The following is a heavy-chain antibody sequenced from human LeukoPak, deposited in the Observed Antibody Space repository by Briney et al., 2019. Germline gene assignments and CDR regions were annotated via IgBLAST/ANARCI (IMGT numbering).Heavy chain of an antibody. J-gene: IGHJ5*02. D-gene: IGHD5-12*01. Sequence: SETLSLTCAASGGSFSGYYWSWIRQPPGKGLEWIGEITHRGSTNYNPSLKSRVTISVDTSKNQFALKLNSVTAADTAVYYCARYDIVATNWFDPWGQGTLVTVSS. CDR1: GGSFSGYY. CDR2: ITHRGST. V-gene: IGHV4-34*01. CDR3: ARYDIVATNWFDP.